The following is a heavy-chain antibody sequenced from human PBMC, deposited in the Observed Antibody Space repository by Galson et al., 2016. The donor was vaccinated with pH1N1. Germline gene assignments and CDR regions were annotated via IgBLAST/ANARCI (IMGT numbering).Heavy chain of an antibody. CDR2: INPNNGGT. CDR3: ARDLYYDTSGYYPLDP. V-gene: IGHV1-2*02. Sequence: SVKVSCKASGYTFTGYSMHWVRQAPGQGLEWMGWINPNNGGTNYAQKFQGRVTLTRDASISSAYMELSRLRSDDTAVYYCARDLYYDTSGYYPLDPWGQGTLVTVSS. J-gene: IGHJ5*02. CDR1: GYTFTGYS. D-gene: IGHD3-22*01.